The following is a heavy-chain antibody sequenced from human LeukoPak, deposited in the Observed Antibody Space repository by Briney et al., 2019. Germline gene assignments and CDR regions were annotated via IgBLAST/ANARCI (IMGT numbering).Heavy chain of an antibody. J-gene: IGHJ3*02. CDR2: INHSGST. D-gene: IGHD5-18*01. CDR1: GGSFSGYY. V-gene: IGHV4-34*01. Sequence: SETLSLTCAVYGGSFSGYYWSWIRQPPGKGLEWIGEINHSGSTNYNPSLKSRVTISVDTSKNQFSLKLSSVTAADTAVYYCAAPVRGCSYGFSWSRANDAFDIWGQGTMVTVSS. CDR3: AAPVRGCSYGFSWSRANDAFDI.